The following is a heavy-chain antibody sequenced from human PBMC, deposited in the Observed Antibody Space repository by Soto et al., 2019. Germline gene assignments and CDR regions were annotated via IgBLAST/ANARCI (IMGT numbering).Heavy chain of an antibody. D-gene: IGHD4-17*01. J-gene: IGHJ4*02. CDR1: GASVTRADSY. CDR2: IYFDGTT. CDR3: ATRTTVTTFDY. V-gene: IGHV4-31*11. Sequence: QVQLQESGPGLVKPSQTLSLTCDVSGASVTRADSYWGWIRQRPGQGLEWIGYIYFDGTTYYNPSLKSRVIISADTSRNQFSLSLSFLTAADTAVYYCATRTTVTTFDYWGQGTLVTVSS.